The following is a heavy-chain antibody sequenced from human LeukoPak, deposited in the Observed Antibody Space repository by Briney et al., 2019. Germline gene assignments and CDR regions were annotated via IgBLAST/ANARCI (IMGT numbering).Heavy chain of an antibody. CDR3: ATPYGSGSYLDY. D-gene: IGHD3-10*01. CDR2: ISYDGSNK. Sequence: GGSLRLSCAASGFTFSSSAMHWVRQAPGKGLEWVAVISYDGSNKYYSDSVKGRFTISRVNSKNTLYLQMNSLRAEDTAVYYCATPYGSGSYLDYWGQGTLVTVSS. V-gene: IGHV3-30-3*01. J-gene: IGHJ4*02. CDR1: GFTFSSSA.